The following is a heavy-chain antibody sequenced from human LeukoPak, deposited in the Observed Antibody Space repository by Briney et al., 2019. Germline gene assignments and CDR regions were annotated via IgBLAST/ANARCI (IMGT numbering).Heavy chain of an antibody. Sequence: ASVKVSCKASGYTFTSYYMHWVRQAPGQGLEWMGIINPSGGSTSYAQKFQGRVTMTRDTSTSTVYVELSSLRSEDTAVYYCARRIQLWLGGYYFDYWGQGTLVTVSS. J-gene: IGHJ4*02. V-gene: IGHV1-46*01. CDR3: ARRIQLWLGGYYFDY. CDR1: GYTFTSYY. D-gene: IGHD5-18*01. CDR2: INPSGGST.